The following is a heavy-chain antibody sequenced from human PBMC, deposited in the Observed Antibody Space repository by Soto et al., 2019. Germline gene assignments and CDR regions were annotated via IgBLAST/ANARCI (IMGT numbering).Heavy chain of an antibody. V-gene: IGHV3-23*01. CDR1: GFTFSSYA. CDR3: ANPPSTVTTWFDN. Sequence: GESLRLSCAASGFTFSSYAMSWVRQAPGKGLEWVSAISGSGGSTYYADSVKGRFTISRDNSKNTLYLQMNSLRAEDTAVYYCANPPSTVTTWFDNWGQGTLVTVSS. D-gene: IGHD4-17*01. CDR2: ISGSGGST. J-gene: IGHJ5*02.